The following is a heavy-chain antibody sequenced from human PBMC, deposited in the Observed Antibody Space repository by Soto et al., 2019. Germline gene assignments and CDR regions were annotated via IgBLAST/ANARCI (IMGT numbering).Heavy chain of an antibody. J-gene: IGHJ6*02. CDR1: GFSFSYAW. CDR2: VKSKIDGGTT. D-gene: IGHD1-7*01. V-gene: IGHV3-15*01. Sequence: EVQLVESGGGLVKPGGSLRLSCAASGFSFSYAWMSWVRQAPGKGLEWVGRVKSKIDGGTTDYAAPVKGRFTISRDDSRRMVYLQMNSLNTEDTAVYYCAKIQLRGDWNYDVSSYYYGMDVWGQGTTVTVSS. CDR3: AKIQLRGDWNYDVSSYYYGMDV.